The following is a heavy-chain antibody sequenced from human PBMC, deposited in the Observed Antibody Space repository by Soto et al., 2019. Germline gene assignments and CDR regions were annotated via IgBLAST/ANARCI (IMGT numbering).Heavy chain of an antibody. CDR3: ARYRREAVAGYTLDK. V-gene: IGHV4-59*01. J-gene: IGHJ4*02. CDR1: GGSISSNY. Sequence: SETLSLTCTVSGGSISSNYWTWIRQPPGKGLEWIGYVYNSGITNYNPSLKSRVTISEDTPESQFSLKVNSMTAADTAVYYCARYRREAVAGYTLDKWGQGLLVTV. CDR2: VYNSGIT. D-gene: IGHD6-13*01.